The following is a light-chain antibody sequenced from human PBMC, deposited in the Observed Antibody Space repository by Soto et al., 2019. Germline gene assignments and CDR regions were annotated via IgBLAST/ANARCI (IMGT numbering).Light chain of an antibody. J-gene: IGKJ4*01. Sequence: DIVMTQSPDSLAVSLGERATINCKSSQSVLYSSNNKNYLAWYQQKPGQPPKLLIDWASTRESGVPDRFSGSGSGTDFTLTISSLQAEDVAFYYCQQYYRTPLTFVGGTKVEIK. V-gene: IGKV4-1*01. CDR3: QQYYRTPLT. CDR2: WAS. CDR1: QSVLYSSNNKNY.